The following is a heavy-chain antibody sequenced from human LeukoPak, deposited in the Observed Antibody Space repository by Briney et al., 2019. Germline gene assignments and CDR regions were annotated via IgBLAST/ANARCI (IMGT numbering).Heavy chain of an antibody. V-gene: IGHV3-74*01. CDR2: INPDGTTT. CDR3: AKKEEVSPFDY. J-gene: IGHJ4*02. D-gene: IGHD5/OR15-5a*01. Sequence: GGSLRLSCAASGFTFSTYWMHWVRQAPGKRLVWVSRINPDGTTTSYADSVKGRFTISRDNAKDTVYLQMNSLRAEDTAVYYCAKKEEVSPFDYWGQGTLVTVSS. CDR1: GFTFSTYW.